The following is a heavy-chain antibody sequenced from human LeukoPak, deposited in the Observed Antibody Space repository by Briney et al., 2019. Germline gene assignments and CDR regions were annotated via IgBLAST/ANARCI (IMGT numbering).Heavy chain of an antibody. Sequence: GSLRLSCAASGFTFSSYSMNWVRQAPGKGLEWVSSISSSSSYIYYADSVKGRFTISRDNAKNSLYLQMNSLRAEDTAVYYCARDHPDRSSWLSPTKTLFPDAFDIWGQGTMVTVSS. D-gene: IGHD6-13*01. CDR3: ARDHPDRSSWLSPTKTLFPDAFDI. J-gene: IGHJ3*02. V-gene: IGHV3-21*01. CDR2: ISSSSSYI. CDR1: GFTFSSYS.